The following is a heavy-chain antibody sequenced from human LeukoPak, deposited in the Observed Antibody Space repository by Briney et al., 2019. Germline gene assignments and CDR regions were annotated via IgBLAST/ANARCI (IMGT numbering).Heavy chain of an antibody. D-gene: IGHD3-10*01. CDR1: GFTFSSYA. Sequence: GGSLRLSCAASGFTFSSYAMSWVRQAPGKGLEWVGRIKSKTDGGTTDYAAPVKGRFTISRDDSKNTLYLQMNSLKTEDTAVYYCTTDIWFAAFDIWGQGTMVTVSS. J-gene: IGHJ3*02. CDR2: IKSKTDGGTT. V-gene: IGHV3-15*01. CDR3: TTDIWFAAFDI.